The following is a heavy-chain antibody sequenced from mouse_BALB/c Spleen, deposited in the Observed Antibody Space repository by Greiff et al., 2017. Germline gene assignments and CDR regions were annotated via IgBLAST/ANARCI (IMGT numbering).Heavy chain of an antibody. J-gene: IGHJ4*01. CDR3: ARDRGEYDGAMDY. V-gene: IGHV2-9*02. CDR1: GFSLTSYG. CDR2: IWTGGST. Sequence: QVQLQQSGPGLVAPSQSLSITCTVSGFSLTSYGVHWVRQPPGKGLEWLGVIWTGGSTNYNSALMSRLSISKDNYKSQVFLKMNSLQTDDTAMYYCARDRGEYDGAMDYWGQGTSVTVSS. D-gene: IGHD2-14*01.